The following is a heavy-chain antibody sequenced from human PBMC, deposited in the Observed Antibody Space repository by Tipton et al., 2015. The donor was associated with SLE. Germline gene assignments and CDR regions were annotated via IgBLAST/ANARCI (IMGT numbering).Heavy chain of an antibody. V-gene: IGHV4-59*01. J-gene: IGHJ6*02. CDR3: ARDGVKLELRSGNYYYYGKDV. CDR1: GGSFSTYY. D-gene: IGHD1-7*01. Sequence: TLSLTCTVSGGSFSTYYWSWIRQPPGKGLEWIGNIYYSGSTNYSPSLKSRVSISIHTSRNPFSLRLSSVTAADTAVYYCARDGVKLELRSGNYYYYGKDVWGQGTTVIVSS. CDR2: IYYSGST.